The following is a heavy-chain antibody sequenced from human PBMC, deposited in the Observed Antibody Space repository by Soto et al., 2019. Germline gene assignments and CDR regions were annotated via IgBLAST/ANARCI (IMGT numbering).Heavy chain of an antibody. Sequence: GGSLRLSCAASGFTVSSNYMSWVRQAPGKGLEWVSVIYGGGSTYYADSVKGRFTISRDNSKNTLYLQMNSLRAEDTAVYYCARAIKVYYYDSSGYYPYYFDYWGQGTLVTVSS. J-gene: IGHJ4*02. CDR3: ARAIKVYYYDSSGYYPYYFDY. CDR2: IYGGGST. D-gene: IGHD3-22*01. CDR1: GFTVSSNY. V-gene: IGHV3-66*01.